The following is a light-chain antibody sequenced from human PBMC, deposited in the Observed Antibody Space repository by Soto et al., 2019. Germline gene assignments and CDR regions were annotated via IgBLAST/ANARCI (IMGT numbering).Light chain of an antibody. CDR1: NSNIGAGYD. J-gene: IGLJ7*01. CDR2: GST. CDR3: QSYDSSLSGAV. V-gene: IGLV1-40*01. Sequence: QSVLTQPPSVSGAPGQRVTISCTGSNSNIGAGYDVHWYQQLPGTAPKLLIYGSTNRPSGVPDRFSASKSGTSASLAITGLQAEDEADYYCQSYDSSLSGAVFGGGTQLTVL.